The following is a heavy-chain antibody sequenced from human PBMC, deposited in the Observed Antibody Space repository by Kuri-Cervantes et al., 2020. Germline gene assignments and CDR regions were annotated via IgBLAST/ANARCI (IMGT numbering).Heavy chain of an antibody. CDR3: ARDEPYYDILTGYYNTLVY. Sequence: GESLKISCAASGFTFSSYAMSWVRQAPGKGLEWVSAISGSGGSTYYADSVKGRFTISRDNSKNTLYLQMNSLRAEDTAVYYCARDEPYYDILTGYYNTLVYWGQGTLVTVSS. V-gene: IGHV3-23*01. CDR2: ISGSGGST. D-gene: IGHD3-9*01. J-gene: IGHJ4*02. CDR1: GFTFSSYA.